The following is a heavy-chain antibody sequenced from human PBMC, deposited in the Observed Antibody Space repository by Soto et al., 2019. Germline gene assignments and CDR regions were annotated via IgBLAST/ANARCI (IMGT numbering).Heavy chain of an antibody. V-gene: IGHV1-69*02. CDR2: IIPILGIA. CDR3: AGRYCSGGSCYPEGY. CDR1: GGTFSSYT. J-gene: IGHJ4*01. D-gene: IGHD2-15*01. Sequence: QVQLVQSGAEVKKPGSSVKVSCKASGGTFSSYTISWVRQAPGQGLEWMGRIIPILGIANYAQKFQGRVTITADKSTSTAYMELSSLRSEDTAVYYCAGRYCSGGSCYPEGYWGHGTLVTVSP.